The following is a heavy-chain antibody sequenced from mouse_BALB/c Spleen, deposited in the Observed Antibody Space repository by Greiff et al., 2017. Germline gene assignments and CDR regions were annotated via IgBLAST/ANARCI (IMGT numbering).Heavy chain of an antibody. CDR3: TRSGYGNYYVFAY. V-gene: IGHV1S81*02. D-gene: IGHD2-1*01. CDR2: INPSNGGT. CDR1: GYTFTSYY. J-gene: IGHJ3*01. Sequence: QVHVKQSGAELVKPGASVKLSCKASGYTFTSYYMYWVKQRPGQGLEWIGEINPSNGGTNFNEKFKSKATLTVDKSSSTAYMQLSSLTSEDSAVYYCTRSGYGNYYVFAYWGQRTLVTVSA.